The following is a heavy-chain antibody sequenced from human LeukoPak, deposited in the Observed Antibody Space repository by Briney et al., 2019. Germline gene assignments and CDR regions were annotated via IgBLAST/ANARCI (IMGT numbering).Heavy chain of an antibody. CDR1: GFTFSIFA. CDR3: AREGDESLYYFDY. V-gene: IGHV3-30-3*01. J-gene: IGHJ4*02. D-gene: IGHD3-16*01. CDR2: ISYDGSNK. Sequence: GGSLRLSCAASGFTFSIFAMHWVRQAPGKGLEWLALISYDGSNKYYADSVKGRFTISRDNSKDTLYLQMNSLRPEDTAVYYCAREGDESLYYFDYWGQGTLVTVSS.